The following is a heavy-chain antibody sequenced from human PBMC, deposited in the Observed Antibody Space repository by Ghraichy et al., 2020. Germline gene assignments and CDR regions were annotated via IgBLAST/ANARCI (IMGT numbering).Heavy chain of an antibody. Sequence: GGSLRLSCAASGFTFSYAWMSWVRQAPGKGLEWVGRIKNNIEGGTTDYAAPVKGRFSISRDDSKDTVYLQMNSLKTEDTAVYYCTTDLDYGDYWFAPWGQRTAVIVSS. CDR3: TTDLDYGDYWFAP. V-gene: IGHV3-15*01. CDR2: IKNNIEGGTT. D-gene: IGHD4-17*01. CDR1: GFTFSYAW. J-gene: IGHJ5*02.